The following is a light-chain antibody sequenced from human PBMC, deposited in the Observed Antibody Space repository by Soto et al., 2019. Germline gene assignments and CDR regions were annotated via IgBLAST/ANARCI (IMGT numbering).Light chain of an antibody. CDR1: HSIDSSY. CDR3: QQYGSYPLT. J-gene: IGKJ4*01. V-gene: IGKV3-20*01. CDR2: ETS. Sequence: EVVLTQSPAALSLSPGERATLSCRASHSIDSSYFAWYQQRPGQAPSLLIYETSSRATGIPDRFSGSGSGTDFTLTVSRLESEDFAVYFCQQYGSYPLTFGGGTKVESK.